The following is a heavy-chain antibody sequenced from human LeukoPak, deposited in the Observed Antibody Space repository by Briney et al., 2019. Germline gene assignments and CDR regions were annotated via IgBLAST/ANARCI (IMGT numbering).Heavy chain of an antibody. CDR1: GFTFTSYS. D-gene: IGHD1-26*01. CDR3: ARGPSGNGYRHFDY. J-gene: IGHJ4*02. Sequence: PGGSLRLSCTASGFTFTSYSMNWVRQTPGKGLEWLSYISPRSSPIFYADSVKGRFAISRDNAKNSLYLQMNSLRDEDTAVYYCARGPSGNGYRHFDYWGQGTLVTVSS. CDR2: ISPRSSPI. V-gene: IGHV3-48*02.